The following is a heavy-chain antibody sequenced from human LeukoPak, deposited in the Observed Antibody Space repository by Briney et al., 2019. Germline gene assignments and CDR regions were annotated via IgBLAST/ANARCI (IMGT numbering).Heavy chain of an antibody. V-gene: IGHV3-74*01. CDR1: GFTFSSYW. Sequence: GGSLRLSCAASGFTFSSYWMHWVRQAPGKGLVWVSRINTDGSSTSYADSVKGRFTISRDNSKNTLYLQMNSLRAEDTAVYYCAKVRGSYTPNPFDYWGQGTLVTVSS. D-gene: IGHD1-26*01. CDR2: INTDGSST. CDR3: AKVRGSYTPNPFDY. J-gene: IGHJ4*02.